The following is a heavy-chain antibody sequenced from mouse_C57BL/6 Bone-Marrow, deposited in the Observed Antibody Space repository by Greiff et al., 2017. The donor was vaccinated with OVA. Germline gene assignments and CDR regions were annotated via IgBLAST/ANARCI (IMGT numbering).Heavy chain of an antibody. CDR2: IDPSDSYT. CDR1: GYTFTSYW. D-gene: IGHD2-2*01. Sequence: QVQLQQPGAELVMPGASVKLSCKASGYTFTSYWMHWVKQRPGQGLEWIGEIDPSDSYTNYNQKFKGKSTLTGDKSSSAAYRQRRSLTAEDSAVNDCAREGIWFYVDYWGQGTTLTVSS. J-gene: IGHJ2*01. CDR3: AREGIWFYVDY. V-gene: IGHV1-69*01.